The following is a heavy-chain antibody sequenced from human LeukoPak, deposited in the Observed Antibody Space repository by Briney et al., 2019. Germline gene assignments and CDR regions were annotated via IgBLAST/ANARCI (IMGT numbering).Heavy chain of an antibody. CDR1: GYTFTSYD. J-gene: IGHJ4*02. Sequence: ASVKVSCKASGYTFTSYDINWVRQATGQGLEWMGWMNPNSGNTGYAQKFQGRDTITRNTSISTAYMELSSLRSEDTAVYYCASTSRGYSYGFDYWGQGTLVTVSS. D-gene: IGHD5-18*01. CDR3: ASTSRGYSYGFDY. V-gene: IGHV1-8*03. CDR2: MNPNSGNT.